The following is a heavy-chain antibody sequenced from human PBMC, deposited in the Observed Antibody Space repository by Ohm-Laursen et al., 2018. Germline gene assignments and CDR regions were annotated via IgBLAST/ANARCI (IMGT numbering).Heavy chain of an antibody. CDR3: AREMRGMYHDRSGNYMSHGPDY. D-gene: IGHD3-22*01. CDR2: ISATGNTR. V-gene: IGHV3-11*01. Sequence: SLRLSCAASGFNFSEFYMSWIRQAPGKGLEWISYISATGNTRYYEDSLKGRITIFRDNAKKLLYLQMHSLRAEDTAVYYCAREMRGMYHDRSGNYMSHGPDYWGQGTLVTVSS. J-gene: IGHJ4*02. CDR1: GFNFSEFY.